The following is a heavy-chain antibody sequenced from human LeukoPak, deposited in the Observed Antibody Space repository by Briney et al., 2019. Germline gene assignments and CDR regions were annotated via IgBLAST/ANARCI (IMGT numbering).Heavy chain of an antibody. CDR2: ISSSSSYI. Sequence: GGSLRLSCAASGFTFSSDSMNWVCKAPGKGLEWVSSISSSSSYIYYADSVKVRFTISRDNAKNSLYLQMNSRRAEDTAVYYCARGARPVAFDIWGQGTMVTVSS. CDR1: GFTFSSDS. CDR3: ARGARPVAFDI. J-gene: IGHJ3*02. V-gene: IGHV3-21*01.